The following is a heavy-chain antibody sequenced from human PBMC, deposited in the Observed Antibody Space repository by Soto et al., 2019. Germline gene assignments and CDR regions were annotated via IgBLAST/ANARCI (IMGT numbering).Heavy chain of an antibody. J-gene: IGHJ4*02. Sequence: SETLSLTCAVYGGSFSGYYWSWIRQPPGKGLEWIGEINHSGSTNYIPSLKSRVTISVDTSKNQFSLKLSSVTAADTALYYCARGRTFWSGYYTGILVGLIDYWGQGTLVTVSS. D-gene: IGHD3-3*01. CDR2: INHSGST. V-gene: IGHV4-34*01. CDR3: ARGRTFWSGYYTGILVGLIDY. CDR1: GGSFSGYY.